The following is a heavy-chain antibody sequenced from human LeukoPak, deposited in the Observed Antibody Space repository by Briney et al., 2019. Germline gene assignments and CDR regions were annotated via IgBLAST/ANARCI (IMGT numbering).Heavy chain of an antibody. CDR1: GGTFSSYA. J-gene: IGHJ6*02. Sequence: GSSVKVSCKASGGTFSSYAISWVRQAPGQGLEWMGRITPILGIANYAQKFQGRVTITADKSTSTAYMELSSLRSEDTAVYYCARDLSWSGYPSGPDVWGQGTTVTVSS. D-gene: IGHD3-3*01. CDR2: ITPILGIA. CDR3: ARDLSWSGYPSGPDV. V-gene: IGHV1-69*04.